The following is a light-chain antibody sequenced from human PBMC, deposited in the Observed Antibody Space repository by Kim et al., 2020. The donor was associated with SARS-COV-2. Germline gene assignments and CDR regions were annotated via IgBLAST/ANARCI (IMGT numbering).Light chain of an antibody. CDR1: SSDVGGYNY. J-gene: IGLJ2*01. Sequence: GQSITMSCTGTSSDVGGYNYVSWYHQHPGKAPKLIIYDVSRRPSGVSNRFSGSKYGNTASLTISGLQAEDEADYYCSSYTRSTTVVFGGGTQLTVL. V-gene: IGLV2-14*04. CDR3: SSYTRSTTVV. CDR2: DVS.